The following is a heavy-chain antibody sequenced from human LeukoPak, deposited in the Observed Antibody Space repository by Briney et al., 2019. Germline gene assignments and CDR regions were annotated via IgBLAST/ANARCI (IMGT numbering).Heavy chain of an antibody. CDR3: AKGGPPTGASPRPWDFNY. V-gene: IGHV3-30*18. D-gene: IGHD1-26*01. CDR2: ISYDGSYE. CDR1: RFIFSTYG. J-gene: IGHJ4*02. Sequence: GGSLRLSCAASRFIFSTYGMHWVRQAPGKGLEWVAVISYDGSYESYADSVKGRFTISRDNSKNTLYLQVNSLRVEDTAVYYCAKGGPPTGASPRPWDFNYWGQGALVTVSS.